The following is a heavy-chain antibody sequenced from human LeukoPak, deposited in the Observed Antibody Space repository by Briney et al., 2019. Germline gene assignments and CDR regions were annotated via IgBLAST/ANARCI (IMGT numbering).Heavy chain of an antibody. CDR1: GFTFSSYG. D-gene: IGHD5-24*01. Sequence: PGRSLRLSCAASGFTFSSYGMHWVRQAPGKGLEWVAVIWYDGSNKYYADSLKGRFTISRDNSKNTLYLQMNSLRDEDTAVYYCLRGDVRDIWGQGTMVTVSS. V-gene: IGHV3-33*01. CDR2: IWYDGSNK. J-gene: IGHJ3*02. CDR3: LRGDVRDI.